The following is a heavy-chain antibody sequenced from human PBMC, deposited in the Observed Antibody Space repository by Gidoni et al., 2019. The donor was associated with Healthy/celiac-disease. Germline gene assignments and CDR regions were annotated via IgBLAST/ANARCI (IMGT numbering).Heavy chain of an antibody. CDR3: ARSTPYYYGSGSMGYYFDY. D-gene: IGHD3-10*01. V-gene: IGHV3-13*01. CDR1: GFTFSSYE. J-gene: IGHJ4*02. Sequence: EVQLVESGGGLVQPGGSLRLSCAAYGFTFSSYEMHWVRQATGKGLEWVSAIGTAGDTYYPGSVKGRFTISRENAKNSLYLQMNSLRAGDTAVYYCARSTPYYYGSGSMGYYFDYWGQGTLVTVSS. CDR2: IGTAGDT.